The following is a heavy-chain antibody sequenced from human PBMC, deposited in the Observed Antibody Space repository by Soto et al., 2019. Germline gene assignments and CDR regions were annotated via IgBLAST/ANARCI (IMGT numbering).Heavy chain of an antibody. J-gene: IGHJ6*02. CDR1: GGTFSSYA. CDR2: FIPIFGTA. CDR3: ARDAGPKTGYGMDV. V-gene: IGHV1-69*13. Sequence: SVKVSCKASGGTFSSYAISWVRQAPGQGLEWMGGFIPIFGTANYAQKFQGRVTITADESMSTASMELSRLSSEDTAVYYCARDAGPKTGYGMDVWGQSATVTV.